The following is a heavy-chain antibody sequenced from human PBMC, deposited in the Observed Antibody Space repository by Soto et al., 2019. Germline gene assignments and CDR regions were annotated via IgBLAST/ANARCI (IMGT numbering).Heavy chain of an antibody. D-gene: IGHD4-4*01. Sequence: GGSLRLSCAASGFTFSSYAMHWVRQAPGKGLEWVAVISYDGSNKYYADSVKGRFTISRDNSKNTLYLQMNSLRAEDTAVYYCARVYATVSYSYYCYGMDVWGQGTTVTVYS. J-gene: IGHJ6*01. CDR3: ARVYATVSYSYYCYGMDV. CDR2: ISYDGSNK. CDR1: GFTFSSYA. V-gene: IGHV3-30-3*01.